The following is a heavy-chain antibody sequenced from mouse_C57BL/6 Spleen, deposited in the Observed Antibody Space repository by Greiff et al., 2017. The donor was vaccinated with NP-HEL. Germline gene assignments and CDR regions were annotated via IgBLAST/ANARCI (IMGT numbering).Heavy chain of an antibody. J-gene: IGHJ4*01. CDR1: GFTFSDYY. CDR3: AREGGSSLYAMDY. D-gene: IGHD1-1*01. CDR2: INYDGSST. Sequence: EVKLVESEGGLVQPGSSMKLSCTASGFTFSDYYMAWVRQVPEKGLEWVANINYDGSSTYYLDSLKSRFIISRDNAKNILYLQMSSLKSEDTATYYCAREGGSSLYAMDYWGQGTSVTVSS. V-gene: IGHV5-16*01.